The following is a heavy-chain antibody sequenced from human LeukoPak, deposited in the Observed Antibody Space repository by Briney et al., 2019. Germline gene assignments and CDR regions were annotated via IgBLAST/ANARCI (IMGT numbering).Heavy chain of an antibody. CDR3: ARVIEARHFDY. D-gene: IGHD6-6*01. CDR2: IYSDGST. CDR1: GFSFSSSY. Sequence: GRSVRLSCAASGFSFSSSYMSWVRQAPGKALEWVALIYSDGSTYYADSVQSRFTISRDNSKSTMFLQMNSMRDEGTAVYYCARVIEARHFDYWGPGTLVTVSS. V-gene: IGHV3-66*01. J-gene: IGHJ4*02.